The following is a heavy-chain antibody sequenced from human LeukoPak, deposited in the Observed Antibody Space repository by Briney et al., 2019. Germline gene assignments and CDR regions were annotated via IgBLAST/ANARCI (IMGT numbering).Heavy chain of an antibody. V-gene: IGHV5-51*01. CDR3: ARHTPVLRFLEWSPYYYYMDV. D-gene: IGHD3-3*01. J-gene: IGHJ6*03. CDR2: IYPGDSDT. Sequence: GESLKISCKGSRYSLTSYWIGWVRQMPGRGLEWMGIIYPGDSDTRYSPSFQGQVTISADKSISTAYLQWSSLKASDTAMYYCARHTPVLRFLEWSPYYYYMDVWGKGTTVTVSS. CDR1: RYSLTSYW.